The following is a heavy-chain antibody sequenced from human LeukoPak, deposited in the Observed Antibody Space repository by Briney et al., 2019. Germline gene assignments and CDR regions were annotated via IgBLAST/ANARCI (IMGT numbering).Heavy chain of an antibody. CDR3: AKDLSPGGPVYYFDY. V-gene: IGHV3-23*01. CDR1: GFTFSSYA. D-gene: IGHD1-14*01. Sequence: GGSLRLSCAASGFTFSSYAMSWVRQAPGKGLQWVSAISGSGGSTYYADSVKGRFTISRDNSKNTLYLQMNSLRAEDTAVYYCAKDLSPGGPVYYFDYWGQGTLVTVSS. J-gene: IGHJ4*02. CDR2: ISGSGGST.